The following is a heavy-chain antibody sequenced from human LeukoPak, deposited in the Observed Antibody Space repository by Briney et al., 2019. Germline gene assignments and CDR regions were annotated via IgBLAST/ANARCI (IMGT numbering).Heavy chain of an antibody. CDR1: GFTFSSYS. D-gene: IGHD3-10*01. CDR2: ISRSSTTT. J-gene: IGHJ6*02. V-gene: IGHV3-48*04. Sequence: PGGSLRLSCAASGFTFSSYSMNWVRQAPGKGLEWVSYISRSSTTTHYADSVKGRFTISRDNAKNSLYLQMNSLRAEDTAVYYCARVLLSGMDVWGQGTTVTVSS. CDR3: ARVLLSGMDV.